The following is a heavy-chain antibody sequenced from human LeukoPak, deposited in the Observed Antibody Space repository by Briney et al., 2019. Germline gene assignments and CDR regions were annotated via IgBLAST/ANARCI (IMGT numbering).Heavy chain of an antibody. CDR2: FCLGRDT. CDR3: ARWASISREPGGFFDH. J-gene: IGHJ4*02. V-gene: IGHV4-38-2*02. Sequence: SETLSLTCTVFGDSVTNDFFWDWVRPPPGKELEWIGSFCLGRDTYYRPSLKSRVTISVDTSKNQFSLNLNSVTAADTAVYYCARWASISREPGGFFDHWGQGTLVTVSS. D-gene: IGHD1-14*01. CDR1: GDSVTNDFF.